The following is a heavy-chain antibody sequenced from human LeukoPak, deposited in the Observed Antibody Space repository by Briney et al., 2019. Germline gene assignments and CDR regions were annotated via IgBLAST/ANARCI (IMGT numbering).Heavy chain of an antibody. V-gene: IGHV4-4*07. CDR1: GGSISSYY. CDR2: IYTSGST. J-gene: IGHJ4*02. D-gene: IGHD3-22*01. Sequence: PSETLSLTCTVSGGSISSYYWSWIRQPAGKGLEWIGRIYTSGSTNYNPSLKSRVTMSVDTSKNQFSLKLSSVTAADTAVYYCARAPYYYDSSGIPCYFDYWGQGTLVTVSS. CDR3: ARAPYYYDSSGIPCYFDY.